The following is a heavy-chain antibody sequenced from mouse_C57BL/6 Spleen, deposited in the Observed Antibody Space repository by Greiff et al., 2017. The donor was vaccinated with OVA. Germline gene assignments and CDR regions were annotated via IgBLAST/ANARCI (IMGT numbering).Heavy chain of an antibody. D-gene: IGHD4-1*01. CDR2: ISSGGSYT. Sequence: EVQGVESGGDLVKPGGSLKLSCAASGFTFSSYGMSWVRQTPDKRLEWVATISSGGSYTYYPDSVKGRFTISRDNAKNTLYLQMSSLKSEDTAMYYCARHETGLYAMDYWGQGTSVTVSS. V-gene: IGHV5-6*01. CDR1: GFTFSSYG. J-gene: IGHJ4*01. CDR3: ARHETGLYAMDY.